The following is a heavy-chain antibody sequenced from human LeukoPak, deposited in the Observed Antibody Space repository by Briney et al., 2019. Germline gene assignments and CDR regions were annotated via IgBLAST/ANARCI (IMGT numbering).Heavy chain of an antibody. D-gene: IGHD3-10*01. J-gene: IGHJ4*02. CDR2: IYYSGST. V-gene: IGHV4-39*01. CDR1: GVSFSSYY. Sequence: SSETLSLTCTVSGVSFSSYYWSWIRQPPGKGLEWIGSIYYSGSTYYNPSLKSRVTISVDTSKNQFSLKLNSVTATDTAVYYCARHYGPWGQGTLVTVSS. CDR3: ARHYGP.